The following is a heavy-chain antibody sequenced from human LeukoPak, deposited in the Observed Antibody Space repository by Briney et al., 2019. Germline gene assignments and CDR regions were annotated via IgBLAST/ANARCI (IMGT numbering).Heavy chain of an antibody. J-gene: IGHJ4*02. D-gene: IGHD3-3*01. CDR3: ARDRLTGGYDFWSGYRYYFDY. V-gene: IGHV4-4*02. Sequence: PSGTLSLTCAVSGGSISSSNWWSWVRQPPGKGLEWIGEIYHSGSTNYNPSLKSRVTISVDKSKNQFSLKLSSVTAADTAVYYCARDRLTGGYDFWSGYRYYFDYWSQGTLVTVSS. CDR1: GGSISSSNW. CDR2: IYHSGST.